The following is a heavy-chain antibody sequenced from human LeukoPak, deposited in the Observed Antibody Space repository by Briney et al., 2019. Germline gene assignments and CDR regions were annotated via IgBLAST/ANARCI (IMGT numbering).Heavy chain of an antibody. CDR2: IHHSGST. J-gene: IGHJ5*02. CDR3: ARTEAFCSDTSCSNWFDP. CDR1: GGSISSGGYY. D-gene: IGHD2-2*01. Sequence: SETLSLTCTVSGGSISSGGYYWSWIRQHPGKGLEWIGEIHHSGSTNYNPSLKSRVTMSVDKSKNQFSLKLSSVTAADTAVYYCARTEAFCSDTSCSNWFDPWGQGTLVTVSS. V-gene: IGHV4-39*07.